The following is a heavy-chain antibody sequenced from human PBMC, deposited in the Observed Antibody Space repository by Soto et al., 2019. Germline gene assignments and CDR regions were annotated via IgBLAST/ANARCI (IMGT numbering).Heavy chain of an antibody. Sequence: GGSLRLSCAASGFTFSSYSMNWVRQAPGKGLEWVSSISSSSSYIYYADSVKGRFTISRDNAKNSLYLQMNSLRAEDTAVYYCARDLSTGDSIHDAFDIWGQGTMVTVSS. J-gene: IGHJ3*02. D-gene: IGHD4-17*01. V-gene: IGHV3-21*01. CDR1: GFTFSSYS. CDR2: ISSSSSYI. CDR3: ARDLSTGDSIHDAFDI.